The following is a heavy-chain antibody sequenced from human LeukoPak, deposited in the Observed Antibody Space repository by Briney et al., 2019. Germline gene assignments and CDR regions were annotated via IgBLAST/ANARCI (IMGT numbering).Heavy chain of an antibody. D-gene: IGHD2-21*02. Sequence: PSQTLSITCTVSGGSISSGGYYWSWIRQHPGKGLEWIGYIYYSGSTYYNPSLKSRVTISVDTSKNQFSLKLSSVTAADTAVYYCARGGHIGVVVTAIFEWYFDLWGRGTLVTVSS. J-gene: IGHJ2*01. CDR2: IYYSGST. CDR1: GGSISSGGYY. CDR3: ARGGHIGVVVTAIFEWYFDL. V-gene: IGHV4-31*03.